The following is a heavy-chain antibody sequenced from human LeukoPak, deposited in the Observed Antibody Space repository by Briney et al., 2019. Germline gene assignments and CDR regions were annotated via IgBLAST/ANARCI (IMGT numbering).Heavy chain of an antibody. D-gene: IGHD5/OR15-5a*01. J-gene: IGHJ4*02. CDR1: GGSISSSSYS. CDR3: ASLSTVNGFDY. V-gene: IGHV4-39*07. Sequence: SETLSLTCTVSGGSISSSSYSWGWIRQPPGKGLEWIGSIYYSGSTNYNPSLKSRVTISVDTSKNQFSLKLSSVTAADTAVYYCASLSTVNGFDYWGQGTLVTVSS. CDR2: IYYSGST.